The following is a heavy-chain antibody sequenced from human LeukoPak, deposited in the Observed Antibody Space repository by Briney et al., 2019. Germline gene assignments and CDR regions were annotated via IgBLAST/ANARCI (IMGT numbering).Heavy chain of an antibody. D-gene: IGHD6-13*01. CDR3: ARRMGSSWTFDY. CDR2: VFYSGST. J-gene: IGHJ4*02. CDR1: GGSISSYY. V-gene: IGHV4-59*01. Sequence: SETLSLTCTVPGGSISSYYWSWIRQPPGKELEWIGYVFYSGSTNYNPSLKSRVTISVDTSKNQFSLKLSSVTAADTAVYYCARRMGSSWTFDYWGQGTLVTVSS.